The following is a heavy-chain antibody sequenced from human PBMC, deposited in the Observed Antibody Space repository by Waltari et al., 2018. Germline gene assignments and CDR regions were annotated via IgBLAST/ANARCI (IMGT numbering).Heavy chain of an antibody. CDR3: AKGPGYSSGWKT. Sequence: EVQLLESGGGLVQPGGSLRLSCAASGFTFRSYAMSWVRQAPGKGLEWVSAISGSGGSTYYADSVKGRFTISRDNSKNTLYLQMNSLRAEDTAVYYCAKGPGYSSGWKTWGQGTLVTVSS. CDR1: GFTFRSYA. CDR2: ISGSGGST. V-gene: IGHV3-23*01. J-gene: IGHJ5*02. D-gene: IGHD6-19*01.